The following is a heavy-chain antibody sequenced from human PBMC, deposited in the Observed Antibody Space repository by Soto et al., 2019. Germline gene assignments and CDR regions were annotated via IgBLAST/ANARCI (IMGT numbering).Heavy chain of an antibody. Sequence: EVQLLESGGGLVQPGGSLRLSCAASGFTFSSYAMSWVRQAPGKGLEWVSAISGSGGSTYYADSVKGRFTISRDNSKNTLYLQMNSLRAEDTAVYYCAKEPPECSGGSCIFDYWGQGTLVTVSS. CDR1: GFTFSSYA. CDR3: AKEPPECSGGSCIFDY. V-gene: IGHV3-23*01. CDR2: ISGSGGST. J-gene: IGHJ4*02. D-gene: IGHD2-15*01.